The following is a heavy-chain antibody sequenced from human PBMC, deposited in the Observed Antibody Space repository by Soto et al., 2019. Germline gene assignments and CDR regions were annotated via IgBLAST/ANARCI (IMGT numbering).Heavy chain of an antibody. CDR2: IIPMFGTA. J-gene: IGHJ4*02. CDR3: ARGWGYDSSDYYYAY. Sequence: QVQLVQSGAEVRKPGSSVKVSCKASGGTFSRHAISWVRQAPGQGLEWMGGIIPMFGTANHAQKFQGRVTMIADESTSTGYMELSSLRSEDTAIYYCARGWGYDSSDYYYAYWGQGTVVIVSS. CDR1: GGTFSRHA. D-gene: IGHD3-22*01. V-gene: IGHV1-69*01.